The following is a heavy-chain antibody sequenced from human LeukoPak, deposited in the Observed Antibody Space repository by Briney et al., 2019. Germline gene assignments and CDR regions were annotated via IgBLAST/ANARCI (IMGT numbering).Heavy chain of an antibody. V-gene: IGHV3-74*01. D-gene: IGHD1-1*01. J-gene: IGHJ6*04. CDR2: ISGDGRST. CDR1: GFTFRTYW. CDR3: AKDRYPRDV. Sequence: PGGSPRLSCAASGFTFRTYWMHWVRQAPGEGLIWVSRISGDGRSTSYADSVKGRFTISRDNAKNTLYLQMNSLRAEDTAVYYCAKDRYPRDVWGEGTTVTVSS.